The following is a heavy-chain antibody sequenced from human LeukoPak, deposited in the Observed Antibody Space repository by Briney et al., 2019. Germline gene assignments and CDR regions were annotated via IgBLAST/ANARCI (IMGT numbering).Heavy chain of an antibody. D-gene: IGHD6-13*01. CDR2: ISSSSSYI. J-gene: IGHJ3*02. Sequence: GSLRLSCAASGFTFSSYSMNWVRQAPGKGLEWVSSISSSSSYIYYADSVKCRFTISRDNAKNSLNLKMNSLRAEDTAVYYCAIDPVAAAGRGDAFDIWGQGTMVTVSS. CDR1: GFTFSSYS. CDR3: AIDPVAAAGRGDAFDI. V-gene: IGHV3-21*01.